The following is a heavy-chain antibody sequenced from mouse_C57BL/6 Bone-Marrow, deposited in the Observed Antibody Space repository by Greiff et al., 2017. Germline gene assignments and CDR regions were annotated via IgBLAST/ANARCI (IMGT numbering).Heavy chain of an antibody. Sequence: EVKLMESGGGLVKPGASLKLSCAASGFTFSSYAMSWVRQTPEKRLEWVATISDGGSYTYYPDNVKGRFTISRDNAKNNLYLQMSHLKSEDTAMYYCARVGDYWGQGTTLTVTS. CDR3: ARVGDY. J-gene: IGHJ2*01. V-gene: IGHV5-4*03. CDR2: ISDGGSYT. CDR1: GFTFSSYA.